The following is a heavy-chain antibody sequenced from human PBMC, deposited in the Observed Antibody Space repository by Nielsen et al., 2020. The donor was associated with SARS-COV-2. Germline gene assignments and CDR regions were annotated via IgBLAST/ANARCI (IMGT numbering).Heavy chain of an antibody. CDR3: ARASSSSWQYYYYYYGMDV. Sequence: ASVKVSCKASGYTFISYDINRVRQATGQGLEWLGWMNPNSGNTGYAQKFQGRVTMTRNTSISTAYMELSSLRSEDTAVYYCARASSSSWQYYYYYYGMDVWGQGTTVTVSS. CDR1: GYTFISYD. D-gene: IGHD6-13*01. CDR2: MNPNSGNT. V-gene: IGHV1-8*01. J-gene: IGHJ6*02.